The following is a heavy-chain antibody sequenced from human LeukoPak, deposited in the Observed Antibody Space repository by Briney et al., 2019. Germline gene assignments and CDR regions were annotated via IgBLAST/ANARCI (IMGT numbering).Heavy chain of an antibody. V-gene: IGHV1-2*02. CDR3: ARSPHILTGENFDY. CDR2: INPNSGGT. J-gene: IGHJ4*02. CDR1: GYSFTAYY. Sequence: AASVKVSCKASGYSFTAYYMHWVRQAPGQGLEWMGWINPNSGGTNYAQKFQSRVTMTRDTSITTAYMEMSRLRSDDTALYYCARSPHILTGENFDYWGQGTLVTVSS. D-gene: IGHD3-9*01.